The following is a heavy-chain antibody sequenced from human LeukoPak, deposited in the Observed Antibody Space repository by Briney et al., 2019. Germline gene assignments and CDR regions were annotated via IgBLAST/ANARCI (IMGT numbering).Heavy chain of an antibody. CDR2: ISSSSSYI. Sequence: PGRSLRLSCAASGFTFSSYSMNWVRQAPGKGLEWVSSISSSSSYIYYADSVKGRFTISRDNAKNSLYLQMNSLRAEDTAVYYCARDLSPLVVPIGGRFDPWGQGTLVTVSS. D-gene: IGHD2-15*01. CDR3: ARDLSPLVVPIGGRFDP. CDR1: GFTFSSYS. V-gene: IGHV3-21*01. J-gene: IGHJ5*02.